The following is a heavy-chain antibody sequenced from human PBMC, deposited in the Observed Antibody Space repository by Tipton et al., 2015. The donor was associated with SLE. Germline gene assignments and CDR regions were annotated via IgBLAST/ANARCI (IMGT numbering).Heavy chain of an antibody. V-gene: IGHV3-53*05. CDR3: ARVVYSSSSDYFDY. CDR2: IYSGGST. Sequence: SLRLSCAASGFTVSSNYMSWVRQAPGKGLEWVSVIYSGGSTYYADSVKGRFTISRDNSKNTLYLQMNSLRAEDTAVYYCARVVYSSSSDYFDYWGQETLVTVSS. CDR1: GFTVSSNY. D-gene: IGHD6-6*01. J-gene: IGHJ4*02.